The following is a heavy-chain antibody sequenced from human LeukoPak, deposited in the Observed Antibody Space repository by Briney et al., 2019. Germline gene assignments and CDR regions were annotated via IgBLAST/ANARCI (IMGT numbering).Heavy chain of an antibody. CDR1: GYTFTSYY. J-gene: IGHJ6*03. CDR2: INPSGGST. Sequence: ASVKVSCKASGYTFTSYYMHWVRQAPGQGLEWMGIINPSGGSTSYAQKFQGRVTMTRDMSTSTVYMELSSLRSEDTAVYYCARAVGSGSFQTYYYYMDVWSKGTTVTISS. CDR3: ARAVGSGSFQTYYYYMDV. D-gene: IGHD3-10*01. V-gene: IGHV1-46*01.